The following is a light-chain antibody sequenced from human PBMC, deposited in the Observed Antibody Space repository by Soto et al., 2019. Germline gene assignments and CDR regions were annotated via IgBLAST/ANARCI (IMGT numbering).Light chain of an antibody. CDR3: QKYNSAPWT. V-gene: IGKV1-27*01. J-gene: IGKJ1*01. Sequence: EIQMSQSKSSLSASVGDRVTITSRASQGISNYLAWYQQKPGKIPKLLIYAASTLQSGVPSRFSGSGSGTDFTLTISSLQPEDVATYYCQKYNSAPWTFGQGSIVDVK. CDR2: AAS. CDR1: QGISNY.